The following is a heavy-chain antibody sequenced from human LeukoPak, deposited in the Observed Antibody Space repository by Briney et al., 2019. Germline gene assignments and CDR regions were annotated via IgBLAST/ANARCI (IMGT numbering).Heavy chain of an antibody. CDR3: ASLGSRHCSSTSCYDY. J-gene: IGHJ4*02. D-gene: IGHD2-2*01. CDR1: GFTFSSYN. V-gene: IGHV3-21*01. Sequence: GGSLRLSCAASGFTFSSYNMNWVRQAPGKGLEWVSSISSSSRYIYYADSVKGRFTISRDNAKNSLYLQMNSLRAEDTAVYFCASLGSRHCSSTSCYDYWGQGTLVTVSS. CDR2: ISSSSRYI.